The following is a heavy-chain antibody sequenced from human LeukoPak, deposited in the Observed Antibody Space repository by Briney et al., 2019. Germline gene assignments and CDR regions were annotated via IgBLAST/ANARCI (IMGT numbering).Heavy chain of an antibody. V-gene: IGHV3-7*03. CDR1: GFTFSSYW. D-gene: IGHD6-19*01. CDR3: ARDGVLSVAGYYYYYGMDV. CDR2: IKQDGSEK. Sequence: GGSLRLSCAASGFTFSSYWMGWVRQAPGKGLEWVANIKQDGSEKYYVDSVKGRFTISRDNAKNSLYLQMNSLRAEDTAVYYCARDGVLSVAGYYYYYGMDVWGKGTTVTISS. J-gene: IGHJ6*04.